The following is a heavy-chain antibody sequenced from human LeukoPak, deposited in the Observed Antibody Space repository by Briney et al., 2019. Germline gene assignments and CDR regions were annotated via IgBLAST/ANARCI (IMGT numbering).Heavy chain of an antibody. J-gene: IGHJ4*02. CDR1: GGSISGYY. CDR3: ARITGYGFPFDY. CDR2: IYYSGST. D-gene: IGHD5-18*01. Sequence: SETLSLTCSVSGGSISGYYWSWIRQPPGKGLEWIGYIYYSGSTNYNPSLKSRVTISVDTSKNQFSLKLSSVTAADTAMYYCARITGYGFPFDYWGQGTLVTVSS. V-gene: IGHV4-59*01.